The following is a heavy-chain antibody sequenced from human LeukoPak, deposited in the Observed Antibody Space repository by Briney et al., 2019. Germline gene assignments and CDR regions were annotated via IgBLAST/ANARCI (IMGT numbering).Heavy chain of an antibody. V-gene: IGHV3-53*01. Sequence: GRSLRLSCAASGFTVSSNYMIWVRQAPGKGLDWVSVIYSDGNTYYADPVKGRFSISRDNSKNTLYLQMNSLKAEDTAVYYCARVGPDFVIVVSWGQGTLVTVSS. CDR3: ARVGPDFVIVVS. CDR2: IYSDGNT. D-gene: IGHD3-22*01. CDR1: GFTVSSNY. J-gene: IGHJ5*02.